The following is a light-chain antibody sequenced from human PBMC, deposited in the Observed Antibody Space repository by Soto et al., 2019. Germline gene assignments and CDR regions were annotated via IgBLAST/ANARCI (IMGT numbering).Light chain of an antibody. J-gene: IGLJ3*02. CDR2: EVN. CDR1: IRNVGSYNL. CDR3: YSYEGGRV. Sequence: QSVLTQPASVSGSPGQSITISCTGTIRNVGSYNLVSWYQQHPGKAPKLIIYEVNKRPSGVSNRFSGSKSGNTASLTISGLQTEDEADYYCYSYEGGRVFGGGTKLTVL. V-gene: IGLV2-23*02.